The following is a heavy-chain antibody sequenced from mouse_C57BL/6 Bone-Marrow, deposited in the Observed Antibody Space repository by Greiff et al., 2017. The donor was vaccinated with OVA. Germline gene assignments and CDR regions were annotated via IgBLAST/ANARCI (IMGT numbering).Heavy chain of an antibody. CDR2: INPNNGGT. V-gene: IGHV1-26*01. CDR1: GYTFTDYY. CDR3: ARGYYGSSPFAY. J-gene: IGHJ3*01. D-gene: IGHD1-1*01. Sequence: VQLQQSGPELVKPGASVKISCKASGYTFTDYYMNWVKQSHGKSLEWIGDINPNNGGTSDNQKFKGKATLTVDKSSSTAYMELRSLTSEDSAVYYCARGYYGSSPFAYWGQGTLVTVSA.